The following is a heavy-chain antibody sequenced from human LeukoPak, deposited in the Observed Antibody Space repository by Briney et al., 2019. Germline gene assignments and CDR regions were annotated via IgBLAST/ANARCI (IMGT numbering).Heavy chain of an antibody. CDR3: ARGLDSGYSSGWKTIDY. V-gene: IGHV3-30*04. D-gene: IGHD6-19*01. CDR2: ISYDGSNK. J-gene: IGHJ4*02. Sequence: GGSLRLSCAASGFTFSSYAMHWVRQAPGKGLEWVAVISYDGSNKYYADSVKGRFTISRDNSKNTLYLQMNSLRAEDTAVYCCARGLDSGYSSGWKTIDYWGQGTLVTVSS. CDR1: GFTFSSYA.